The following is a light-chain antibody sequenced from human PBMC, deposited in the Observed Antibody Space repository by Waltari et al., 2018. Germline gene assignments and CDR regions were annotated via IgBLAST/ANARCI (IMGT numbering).Light chain of an antibody. J-gene: IGLJ3*02. CDR2: KNN. Sequence: QSVLTQPPSASGTPGQKVTIPCNGSSSNLGSNYVYLYQQLPGTAPKLLIFKNNQRPSGVPDRFSDSKSGTSASLAINGLRSEDEADYYCAAWDDSLSGLVLGGGTKVTVL. V-gene: IGLV1-47*01. CDR1: SSNLGSNY. CDR3: AAWDDSLSGLV.